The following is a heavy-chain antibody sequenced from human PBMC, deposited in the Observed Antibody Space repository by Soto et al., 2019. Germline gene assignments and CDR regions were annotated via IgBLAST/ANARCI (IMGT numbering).Heavy chain of an antibody. CDR3: ARALIEYYYVSGRRDYGMDV. V-gene: IGHV4-30-2*01. CDR1: GGSISSGGYS. Sequence: LSLTCAVSGGSISSGGYSWSWIRQPPGKGLEWIGYIYHSGSTYYNPSLKSRVTISVDRSKNQFSLKLSSVTAADTAVYYCARALIEYYYVSGRRDYGMDVWGQGTTVTVSS. D-gene: IGHD3-10*01. J-gene: IGHJ6*02. CDR2: IYHSGST.